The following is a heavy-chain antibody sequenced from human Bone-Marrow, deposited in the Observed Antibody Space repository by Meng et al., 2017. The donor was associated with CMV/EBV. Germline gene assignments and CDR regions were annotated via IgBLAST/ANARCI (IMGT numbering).Heavy chain of an antibody. CDR2: IYYSGST. CDR1: GGSVSSGSYY. CDR3: ARGSSPVDF. Sequence: GSLRLSCTVSGGSVSSGSYYWSWIRQPPGKGLEWIGYIYYSGSTNYNPSLKSRVTISVDTSKNQFSLKLSSVTAADTAVYFCARGSSPVDFWGQGTLVTVSS. J-gene: IGHJ4*02. V-gene: IGHV4-61*01.